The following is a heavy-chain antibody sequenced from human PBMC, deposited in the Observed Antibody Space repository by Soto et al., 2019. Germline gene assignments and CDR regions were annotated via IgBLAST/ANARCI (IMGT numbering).Heavy chain of an antibody. CDR2: IYYSGTT. J-gene: IGHJ3*02. Sequence: QVQLQESGPGLVKPSETLSLTCTVSGGSISSGGYYWSWIRQHPGEGLEWIGYIYYSGTTYYNPSLKSLSSVAVDTSKNLFSLRLSSVTAADTAVYYCAREESNKRGGYVFDIWGQGTMVTVSS. V-gene: IGHV4-31*01. CDR1: GGSISSGGYY. CDR3: AREESNKRGGYVFDI. D-gene: IGHD4-4*01.